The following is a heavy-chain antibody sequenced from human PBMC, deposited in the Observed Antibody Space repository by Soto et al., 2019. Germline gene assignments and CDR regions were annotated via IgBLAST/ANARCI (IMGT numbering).Heavy chain of an antibody. CDR1: GASISNTYW. Sequence: LSLTCAVSGASISNTYWLSWVRQAPGKGLQWIGQIAHSGSTNYSPSFKSRVTTSLDKSKNQFSLRLTSLTAADTAMYYCAREKVTEDYNVFDLCGQVPLVVFSS. J-gene: IGHJ4*02. D-gene: IGHD4-4*01. V-gene: IGHV4-4*02. CDR3: AREKVTEDYNVFDL. CDR2: IAHSGST.